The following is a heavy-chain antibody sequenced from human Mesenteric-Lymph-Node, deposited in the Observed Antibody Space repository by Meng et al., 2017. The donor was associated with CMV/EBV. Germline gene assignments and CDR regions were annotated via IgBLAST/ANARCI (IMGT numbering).Heavy chain of an antibody. CDR1: GFSFSSCG. Sequence: GGSLRLSCAASGFSFSSCGMHWVRQAPGKGLEWVAFIQYSGSNTNYADSVKGRFTISRDNSKNTLYLQMNSLRAEDTAVYYCAKEGAAAGLQPDYWGQGTLVTVSS. D-gene: IGHD6-13*01. CDR2: IQYSGSNT. V-gene: IGHV3-30*02. J-gene: IGHJ4*02. CDR3: AKEGAAAGLQPDY.